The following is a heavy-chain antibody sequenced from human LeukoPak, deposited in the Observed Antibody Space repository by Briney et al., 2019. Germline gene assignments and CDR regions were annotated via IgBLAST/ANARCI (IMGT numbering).Heavy chain of an antibody. D-gene: IGHD5-18*01. CDR1: GGSFSGYY. Sequence: SETLSLTCAVYGGSFSGYYWSWIRQPPGKGLEWIGEINHSGSTNYNPSLKSRVTISVDTSKNQFSLKLSSVTAADTAVYYCARGRGYSYGSPPSNWFDPWGQGTLVTVSS. V-gene: IGHV4-34*01. CDR2: INHSGST. J-gene: IGHJ5*02. CDR3: ARGRGYSYGSPPSNWFDP.